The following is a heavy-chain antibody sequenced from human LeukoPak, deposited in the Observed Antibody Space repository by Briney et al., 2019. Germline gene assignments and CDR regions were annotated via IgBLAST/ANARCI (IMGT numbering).Heavy chain of an antibody. CDR3: ARALRWSREAFDM. J-gene: IGHJ3*02. D-gene: IGHD3-3*01. CDR2: IYSGGST. V-gene: IGHV3-53*01. CDR1: GFTLSSNN. Sequence: GGSLRLSCAASGFTLSSNNMSGVRQAPGKGLEWVSVIYSGGSTYYTDSVKGRFTISRDNSKNTLYLQMNSLRAEDTAVYYCARALRWSREAFDMWGQGTMVTVSS.